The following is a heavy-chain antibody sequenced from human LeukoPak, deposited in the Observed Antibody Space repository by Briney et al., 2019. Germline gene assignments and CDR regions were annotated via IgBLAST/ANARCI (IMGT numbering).Heavy chain of an antibody. J-gene: IGHJ4*02. CDR1: GFTFSSYG. Sequence: AGGSLRLSCAASGFTFSSYGMHWVRQAPGKGLEWVAFIRYDGSNKCYADSVKGRFTISRDDSKNTLYLQMNSLRAEDTAVYYCAKDWYYYDSSGFIWGQGTLVTVSS. V-gene: IGHV3-30*02. D-gene: IGHD3-22*01. CDR2: IRYDGSNK. CDR3: AKDWYYYDSSGFI.